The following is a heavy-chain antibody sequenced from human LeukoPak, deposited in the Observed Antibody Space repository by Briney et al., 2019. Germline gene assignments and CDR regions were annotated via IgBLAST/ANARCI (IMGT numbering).Heavy chain of an antibody. CDR1: GYTFTGYY. CDR3: ARGSGQSRGAFDI. J-gene: IGHJ3*02. Sequence: ASVKVSCKASGYTFTGYYMHWVRQAPGQGLEWMGWINPNSGGTNYAQKFQGRVTMTRDTSISTAYMELSRLRSDGTAVYYCARGSGQSRGAFDIWGQGTMVTVSS. D-gene: IGHD3-10*01. CDR2: INPNSGGT. V-gene: IGHV1-2*02.